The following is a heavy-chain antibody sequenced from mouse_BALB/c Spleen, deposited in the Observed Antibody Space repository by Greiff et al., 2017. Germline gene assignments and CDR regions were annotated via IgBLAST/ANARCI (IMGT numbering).Heavy chain of an antibody. CDR3: ATRRDYEGFFAY. V-gene: IGHV14-1*02. Sequence: VQLQQSGAELVRPGALVKLSCKASGFNIKDYYMHWVKQRPEQGLEWIGWIDPENGNTIYDPKFQGKASITADTSSNTAYLQLSSLTSEDTAVYYCATRRDYEGFFAYWGQGTLVTVSA. CDR1: GFNIKDYY. J-gene: IGHJ3*01. D-gene: IGHD2-4*01. CDR2: IDPENGNT.